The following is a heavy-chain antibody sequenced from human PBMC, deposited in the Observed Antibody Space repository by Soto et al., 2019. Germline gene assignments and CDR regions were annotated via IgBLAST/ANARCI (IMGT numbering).Heavy chain of an antibody. CDR2: IYHSGST. D-gene: IGHD6-19*01. J-gene: IGHJ4*02. CDR3: ATSPGSAAGDY. Sequence: SESLSLTCAVSGGSITSTIWLSWFRQPPGKGLEWIGEIYHSGSTNYNPSLKSRVTISVDRSKNQLSLKLSSVTAADTAVYYCATSPGSAAGDYWGQGTLVTVSS. V-gene: IGHV4-4*02. CDR1: GGSITSTIW.